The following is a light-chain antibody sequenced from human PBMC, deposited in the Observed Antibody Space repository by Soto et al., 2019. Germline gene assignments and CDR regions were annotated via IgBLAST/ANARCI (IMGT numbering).Light chain of an antibody. CDR1: SSDVGTYNL. Sequence: QPASVSGSPGQSITISCTGTSSDVGTYNLVSWYQQHPGKAPKLMIYEGSKRPSGVSNRFSGSKSGNTASLTISGLQAEDEADYYCCSYAGSSTLVFGGGTQLTVL. CDR2: EGS. J-gene: IGLJ2*01. CDR3: CSYAGSSTLV. V-gene: IGLV2-23*01.